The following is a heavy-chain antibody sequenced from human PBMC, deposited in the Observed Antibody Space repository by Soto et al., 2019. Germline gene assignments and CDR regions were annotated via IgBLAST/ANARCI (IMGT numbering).Heavy chain of an antibody. V-gene: IGHV3-64D*06. J-gene: IGHJ4*02. CDR3: VKDRYVDS. Sequence: PGGSLRLSCSFFGFTLSSYAMHWVRQAPGKGLQYVSSISSNGGSTYYADSVKGRFTISRDNSKNTLYLQMSSLRVEDTAVYYCVKDRYVDSWGQGTLVTVSS. CDR2: ISSNGGST. CDR1: GFTLSSYA.